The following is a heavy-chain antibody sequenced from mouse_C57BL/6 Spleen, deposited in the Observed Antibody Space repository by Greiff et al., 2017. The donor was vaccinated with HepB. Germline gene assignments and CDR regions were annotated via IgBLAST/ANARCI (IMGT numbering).Heavy chain of an antibody. V-gene: IGHV1-80*01. D-gene: IGHD5-1-1*01. CDR1: GYAFSSYW. Sequence: QVQLKESGAELVKPGASVKISCKASGYAFSSYWMNWVKQRPGKGLEWIGQIYPGDGDTNYNGKFKGKATLTADKSSSTAYMQLSSLTSEDSAVYSCAREIPVYAMDYWGQGTSVTVSS. J-gene: IGHJ4*01. CDR3: AREIPVYAMDY. CDR2: IYPGDGDT.